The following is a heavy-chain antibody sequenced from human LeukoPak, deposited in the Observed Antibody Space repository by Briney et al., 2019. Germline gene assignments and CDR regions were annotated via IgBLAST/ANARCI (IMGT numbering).Heavy chain of an antibody. V-gene: IGHV4-59*01. Sequence: SETQSLTCTVSGDSISNYYWSWIRQPPGKGLEWIGYIYYSGSTNYNPSLKSRVTISVDTSKNQFSLKLSSVTAADTALYYCARGYGSGSHYFDYWGQGSLVTVSS. CDR3: ARGYGSGSHYFDY. J-gene: IGHJ4*02. CDR2: IYYSGST. D-gene: IGHD3-10*01. CDR1: GDSISNYY.